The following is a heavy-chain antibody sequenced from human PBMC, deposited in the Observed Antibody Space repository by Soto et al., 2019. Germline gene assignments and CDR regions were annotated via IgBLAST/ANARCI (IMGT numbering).Heavy chain of an antibody. CDR2: IDPSNSYV. D-gene: IGHD3-10*01. V-gene: IGHV5-10-1*04. J-gene: IGHJ4*02. CDR1: EYSFSIFW. Sequence: PGASLKISCQAFEYSFSIFWISWVRQLPRKGLEWMGRIDPSNSYVAYSPSFQGQVTISVDRSARTSFLHWSSLKTSDSATYYCATHQAGSGNANFDFWGQRSQVTVSS. CDR3: ATHQAGSGNANFDF.